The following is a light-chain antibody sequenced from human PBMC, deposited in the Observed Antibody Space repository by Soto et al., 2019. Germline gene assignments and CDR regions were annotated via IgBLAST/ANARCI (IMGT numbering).Light chain of an antibody. CDR1: NLGSKS. J-gene: IGLJ2*01. CDR2: YDS. Sequence: SYELTQPPSVSVAPGKTARITCGGNNLGSKSVHWYQQKPGQAPVLVIYYDSDRPSGIPERFSGSNSGNTATLTISRVEAGDEADYYCQVWDSSRVVFGGGSKLTVL. CDR3: QVWDSSRVV. V-gene: IGLV3-21*04.